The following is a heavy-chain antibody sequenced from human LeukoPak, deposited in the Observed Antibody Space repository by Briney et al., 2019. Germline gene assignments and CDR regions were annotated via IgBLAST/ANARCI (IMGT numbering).Heavy chain of an antibody. D-gene: IGHD4-23*01. CDR3: VKDRWVDY. V-gene: IGHV3-64D*09. CDR1: VYTFIDYA. J-gene: IGHJ4*02. CDR2: ISSNGGST. Sequence: GGSLRLSSLDPVYTFIDYAIQWGRQAPGKGLEYVSSISSNGGSTYYPDSVKGRFTISRDNSKNTLYLQMSSLSSEDTAFYYCVKDRWVDYWGQGTLVTVSS.